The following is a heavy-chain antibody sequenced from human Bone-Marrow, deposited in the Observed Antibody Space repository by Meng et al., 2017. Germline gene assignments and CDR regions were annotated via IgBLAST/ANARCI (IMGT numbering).Heavy chain of an antibody. J-gene: IGHJ4*02. Sequence: ETLSLTCAASGFTFSSYSMNWVRQAPGKGLEWVSSISSSSSYIYYADSVKGRFTISRDNAKNSLYLQMNSLRAEDTAVYYCARDLRTYYYDSSGYDWGQGTLVTVSS. CDR1: GFTFSSYS. V-gene: IGHV3-21*01. CDR3: ARDLRTYYYDSSGYD. CDR2: ISSSSSYI. D-gene: IGHD3-22*01.